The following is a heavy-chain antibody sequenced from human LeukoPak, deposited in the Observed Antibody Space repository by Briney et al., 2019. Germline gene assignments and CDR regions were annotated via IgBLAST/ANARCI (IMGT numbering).Heavy chain of an antibody. V-gene: IGHV3-74*01. CDR3: ARDIGYSSRD. CDR2: INSDGSST. D-gene: IGHD6-13*01. Sequence: GGSLRLSCAASGFTFSSHWMHWVRQGPGKGLVWVSRINSDGSSTGYADSVKGRFTISRDNAKNTLYLQMNNLRAEDTAVYYCARDIGYSSRDWGQGTLVTVSS. J-gene: IGHJ4*02. CDR1: GFTFSSHW.